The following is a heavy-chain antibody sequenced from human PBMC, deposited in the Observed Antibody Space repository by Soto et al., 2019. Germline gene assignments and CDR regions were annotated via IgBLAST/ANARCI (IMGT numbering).Heavy chain of an antibody. CDR1: GGTFSSYA. V-gene: IGHV1-69*01. CDR2: IIPIFGTA. CDR3: ARVLDYGYYGGHGMDY. Sequence: QVQLVQSGAAVKKPGSSVKVSCKASGGTFSSYAISWVRQAPGQGLAWLGGIIPIFGTANYAQKFQGRVTITADESTSTAYMELSSLRSEDTAVYYCARVLDYGYYGGHGMDYWGQGTLVTVSS. J-gene: IGHJ4*02. D-gene: IGHD4-17*01.